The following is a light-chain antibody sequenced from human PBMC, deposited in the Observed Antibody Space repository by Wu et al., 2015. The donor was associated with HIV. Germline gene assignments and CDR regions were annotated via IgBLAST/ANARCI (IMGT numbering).Light chain of an antibody. CDR2: KAS. CDR3: QQCHSYPYT. CDR1: QSLSTW. J-gene: IGKJ2*01. V-gene: IGKV1-5*03. Sequence: DIQMTQSPATLSASVGDRVTITCRASQSLSTWLAWYQQKPGEAPKLLINKASNLRNGDPSRFSGSGSETEFTLTITSLQPDDLAIYSCQQCHSYPYTFGQGTKLEI.